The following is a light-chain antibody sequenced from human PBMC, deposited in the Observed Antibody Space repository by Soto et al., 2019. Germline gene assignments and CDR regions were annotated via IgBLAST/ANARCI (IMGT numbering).Light chain of an antibody. J-gene: IGLJ1*01. CDR1: STDVGGYNY. Sequence: GTSTDVGGYNYVSWYQQHPGKAPKLMIYDVSNRPSGVSNRFSGSKSGNTASLTISGLQAEDEADYYCSSYTSSSTLYVFGTGTKVTVL. CDR2: DVS. CDR3: SSYTSSSTLYV. V-gene: IGLV2-14*04.